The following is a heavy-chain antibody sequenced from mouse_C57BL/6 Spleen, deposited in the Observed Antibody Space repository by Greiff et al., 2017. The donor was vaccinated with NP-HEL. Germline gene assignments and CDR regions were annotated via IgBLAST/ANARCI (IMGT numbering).Heavy chain of an antibody. Sequence: VQLQQSGAELARPGASVKMSCKASGYTFTSYTMHWVKQRPGQGLEWIGYINPSSGYTKYNQKFKDKATLTADKAPSTAYMQLSSMTSEASAVYYWAAGGFAYWGQGTLVTVSA. CDR3: AAGGFAY. J-gene: IGHJ3*01. V-gene: IGHV1-4*01. CDR1: GYTFTSYT. CDR2: INPSSGYT.